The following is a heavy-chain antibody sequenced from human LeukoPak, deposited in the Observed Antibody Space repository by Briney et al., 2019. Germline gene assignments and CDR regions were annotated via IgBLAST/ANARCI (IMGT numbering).Heavy chain of an antibody. Sequence: SETLSLTCTVSGGSISSYYWSRIRQPPGKGLEWIGYIYYSGSTNYNPSLKSRVTISVDTSKNQFSLKLSSVTAADTAVYYCARMRGDCTNGVCYANYWGQGTLVTVSS. V-gene: IGHV4-59*01. J-gene: IGHJ4*02. D-gene: IGHD2-8*01. CDR3: ARMRGDCTNGVCYANY. CDR2: IYYSGST. CDR1: GGSISSYY.